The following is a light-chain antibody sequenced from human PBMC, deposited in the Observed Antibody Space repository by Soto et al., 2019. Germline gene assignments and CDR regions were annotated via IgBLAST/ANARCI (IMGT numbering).Light chain of an antibody. CDR3: SSYAGSNNRV. J-gene: IGLJ2*01. Sequence: QSVLTQPPSASGSPGQSVTISCTGTSSDVGGYNYVSWYQQHPGKAPKLMIYEVSKRPSGVPDRFSGSKSGNTASLTVSGLQAEDEAEYYCSSYAGSNNRVFGGGTKLTVL. V-gene: IGLV2-8*01. CDR1: SSDVGGYNY. CDR2: EVS.